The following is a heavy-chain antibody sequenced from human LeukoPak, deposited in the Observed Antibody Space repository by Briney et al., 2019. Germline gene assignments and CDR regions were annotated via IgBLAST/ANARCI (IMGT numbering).Heavy chain of an antibody. J-gene: IGHJ4*02. CDR2: ISGSGGST. V-gene: IGHV3-23*01. CDR1: GFTFTNYA. D-gene: IGHD3-22*01. CDR3: ARDQAGYYYDSSGLDY. Sequence: PGGSLRLSCAASGFTFTNYAMSWVRLAPGKGLEWVSAISGSGGSTYYADSVKGRFTISRDNAKNSLYLQMNSLRAEDTAVYYCARDQAGYYYDSSGLDYWGQGTLVTVSS.